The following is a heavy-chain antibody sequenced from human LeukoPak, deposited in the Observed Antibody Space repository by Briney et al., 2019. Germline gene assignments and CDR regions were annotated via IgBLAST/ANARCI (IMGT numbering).Heavy chain of an antibody. CDR1: GFTYSRHW. CDR2: INTDGSTT. Sequence: GGSLRLSCAASGFTYSRHWVHWVRQAPGKGLVWVSRINTDGSTTTYADSVKGRFNISRDNAKNTLYLQMNSLGVEDTAVYYCAREVQSGSYRDDCWGQGTLVTVSS. CDR3: AREVQSGSYRDDC. V-gene: IGHV3-74*03. J-gene: IGHJ4*02. D-gene: IGHD1-26*01.